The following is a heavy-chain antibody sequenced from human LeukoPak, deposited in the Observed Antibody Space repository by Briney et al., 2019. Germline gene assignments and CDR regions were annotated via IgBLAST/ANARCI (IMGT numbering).Heavy chain of an antibody. V-gene: IGHV4-61*02. CDR1: GGSISSGSYY. CDR2: IYTSGGT. D-gene: IGHD2-2*01. CDR3: ARGTFYCSSTSCYRGIYYYYGMDV. Sequence: SQTLSLTCTVSGGSISSGSYYWSWIRQPAGKGLEWIGRIYTSGGTNYNPSLKSRVTISVDTSKNQFSLKLSSVTAADTAVYYCARGTFYCSSTSCYRGIYYYYGMDVWGQGTTVTVSS. J-gene: IGHJ6*02.